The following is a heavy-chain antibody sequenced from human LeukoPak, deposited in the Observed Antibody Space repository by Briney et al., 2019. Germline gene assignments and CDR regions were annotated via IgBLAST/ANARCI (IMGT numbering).Heavy chain of an antibody. CDR3: SRGYNSGWYTVDC. Sequence: GGSLRLSCAASGFTFSTYAMHWVRQAPGKGLEWVAVISYDGSDKFYPDSVKGRSTISRDNYKNTLYLQMNSLRPEDTALYYCSRGYNSGWYTVDCWGQGTLVAVSS. J-gene: IGHJ4*02. V-gene: IGHV3-30-3*01. D-gene: IGHD6-19*01. CDR2: ISYDGSDK. CDR1: GFTFSTYA.